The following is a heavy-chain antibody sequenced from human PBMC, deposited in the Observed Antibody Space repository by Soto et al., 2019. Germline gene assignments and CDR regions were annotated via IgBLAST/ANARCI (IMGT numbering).Heavy chain of an antibody. V-gene: IGHV3-7*01. CDR2: INEDGSRQ. Sequence: GGSLRLSCAASGFTFSTYWVTWVRQAPGKGLEWVANINEDGSRQHYVDSVKGRFTISRDNAKNSLYLQMNSLRVDDTAVYYCVSVRPGKWGQGTQVTVSS. D-gene: IGHD3-10*01. J-gene: IGHJ4*02. CDR3: VSVRPGK. CDR1: GFTFSTYW.